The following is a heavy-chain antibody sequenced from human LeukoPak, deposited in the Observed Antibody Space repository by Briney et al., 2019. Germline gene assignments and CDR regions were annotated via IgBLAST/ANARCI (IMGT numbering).Heavy chain of an antibody. V-gene: IGHV3-30-3*01. D-gene: IGHD6-19*01. J-gene: IGHJ6*02. CDR1: GFTFSSYA. CDR3: ATTAVADAYYYYGMDV. CDR2: ISYDGSNK. Sequence: GGSLRLSCAASGFTFSSYAMHWVRQAPGKGLEWVAVISYDGSNKYYADSVKGRFTISRDNSKNTLYLQMNSLRAEDTAVYYCATTAVADAYYYYGMDVWGQGTTVTVSS.